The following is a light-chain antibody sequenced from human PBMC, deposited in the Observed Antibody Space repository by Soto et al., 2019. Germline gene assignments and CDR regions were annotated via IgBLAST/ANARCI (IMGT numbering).Light chain of an antibody. J-gene: IGKJ4*01. V-gene: IGKV1-8*01. CDR1: QGISSY. CDR2: AAS. Sequence: AIRMTQSPSSLSASTGDRVTITCRASQGISSYLACYQQKPGKAPTLLIYAASTLQSWVPSRFSGSGSGTDCTLTISCLQSEDFATYYCHQYYSYPLTFVGGTQVEMK. CDR3: HQYYSYPLT.